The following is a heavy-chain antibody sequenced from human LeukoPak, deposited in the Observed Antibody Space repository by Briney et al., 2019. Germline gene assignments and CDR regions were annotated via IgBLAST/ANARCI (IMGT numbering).Heavy chain of an antibody. Sequence: RTGGSLRLSCAASGFTFSSYAMSWVRQAPGKGLEWVAVIWYDGSNKYYADSVKGRFTISRDNSKNTLYLQMNSLRAEDTAVYYCARGGGYSYGTGYWGQGTLVTVSS. D-gene: IGHD5-18*01. V-gene: IGHV3-33*08. CDR3: ARGGGYSYGTGY. CDR2: IWYDGSNK. J-gene: IGHJ4*02. CDR1: GFTFSSYA.